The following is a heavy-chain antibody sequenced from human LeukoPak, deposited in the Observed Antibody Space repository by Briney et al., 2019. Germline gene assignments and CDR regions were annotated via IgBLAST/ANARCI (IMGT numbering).Heavy chain of an antibody. CDR1: GGSISSYY. Sequence: KPSETLSLTCTVSGGSISSYYWSWIRQPPGKGLEWIGYICYSGSTNYNPSLKSRVTISVDTSKNQFSLKLSSVTAADTAVYYCARALDYGDYGKDDAFDIWGQGTMVTVSS. V-gene: IGHV4-59*01. D-gene: IGHD4-17*01. CDR2: ICYSGST. CDR3: ARALDYGDYGKDDAFDI. J-gene: IGHJ3*02.